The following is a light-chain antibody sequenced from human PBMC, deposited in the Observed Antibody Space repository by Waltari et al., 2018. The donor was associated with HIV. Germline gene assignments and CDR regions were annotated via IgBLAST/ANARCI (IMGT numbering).Light chain of an antibody. CDR2: DDR. V-gene: IGLV3-21*02. J-gene: IGLJ2*01. Sequence: SYLLTQPPSVSVAPRQTATISCWGQGIGSKSVTWHQQKPGQAPVLVLFDDRVRPSGIPERFSGSNSGDTATLTIRRVEVADEADYYCQVWDDTSDPVVVFGGGTKLTV. CDR1: GIGSKS. CDR3: QVWDDTSDPVVV.